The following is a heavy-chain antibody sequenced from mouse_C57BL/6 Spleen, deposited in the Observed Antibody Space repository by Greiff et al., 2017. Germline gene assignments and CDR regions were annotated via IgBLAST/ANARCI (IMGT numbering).Heavy chain of an antibody. V-gene: IGHV1-26*01. CDR2: INPNNGGT. CDR1: GYTFTDYY. Sequence: EVQLQQSGPELVKPGASVKISCKASGYTFTDYYMNWVKQSHGKSLEWIGDINPNNGGTSYNQKFKGKATLTVDKSSSTAYMELRSLTSEDSAVYYCARRGKPIYYDYVKAMDYWGQGTSVTVSS. D-gene: IGHD2-4*01. J-gene: IGHJ4*01. CDR3: ARRGKPIYYDYVKAMDY.